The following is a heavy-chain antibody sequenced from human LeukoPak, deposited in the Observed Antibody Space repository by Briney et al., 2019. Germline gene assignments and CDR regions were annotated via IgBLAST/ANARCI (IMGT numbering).Heavy chain of an antibody. Sequence: PGGSLRLSCAASGFTFSTYAMSWVRQAPGKGLEWVANIKPDGSEKYHVDSVKGRFTISRDNAKNSLHLQMNSLRAEDTAVYYCARSYGDYGWGQGTLVTVSS. CDR2: IKPDGSEK. D-gene: IGHD4-17*01. CDR3: ARSYGDYG. V-gene: IGHV3-7*04. J-gene: IGHJ4*02. CDR1: GFTFSTYA.